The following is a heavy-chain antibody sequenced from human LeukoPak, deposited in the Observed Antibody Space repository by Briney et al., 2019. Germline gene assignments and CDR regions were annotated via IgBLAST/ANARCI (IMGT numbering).Heavy chain of an antibody. CDR2: TYHSGST. CDR1: GYSISSGYY. Sequence: SETLSLTCTVSGYSISSGYYWGWIRQPPGKGLEWVGSTYHSGSTYYNPSLKSRVTISVDTSKNQFSLKLSSVTAADTAVYYCARYYDMLTGDDAFDIWRQGTMVTVSS. D-gene: IGHD3-9*01. V-gene: IGHV4-38-2*02. J-gene: IGHJ3*02. CDR3: ARYYDMLTGDDAFDI.